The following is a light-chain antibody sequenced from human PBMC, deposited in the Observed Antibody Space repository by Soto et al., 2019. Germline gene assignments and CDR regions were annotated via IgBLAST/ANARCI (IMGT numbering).Light chain of an antibody. Sequence: QSVLTQPPSVSGAPGQRVTISCTGSSSNIGAGYDVQWYQQLPGTAPRLLIHANSNRPSGVPDRLSGSKSGTSGSLAITGLQADDEGDYYCQSYDNSLSGLVVGGGTKLTVL. J-gene: IGLJ3*02. CDR2: ANS. V-gene: IGLV1-40*01. CDR1: SSNIGAGYD. CDR3: QSYDNSLSGLV.